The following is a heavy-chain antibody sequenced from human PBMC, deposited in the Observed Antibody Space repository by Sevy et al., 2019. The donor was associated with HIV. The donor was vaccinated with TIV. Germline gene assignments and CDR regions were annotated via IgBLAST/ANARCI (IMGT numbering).Heavy chain of an antibody. D-gene: IGHD2-21*02. Sequence: GGSLRLSCAASGFTFSSYALLWVRQAPGKGLEWVSLISYDGSKKYYSDSVKGRFAISRDESKTTLFLQMHSLRSEETAIYYCARVGVSYCTDDCYHRFDYWGRGTLVTVSS. J-gene: IGHJ4*02. CDR3: ARVGVSYCTDDCYHRFDY. CDR1: GFTFSSYA. CDR2: ISYDGSKK. V-gene: IGHV3-30*09.